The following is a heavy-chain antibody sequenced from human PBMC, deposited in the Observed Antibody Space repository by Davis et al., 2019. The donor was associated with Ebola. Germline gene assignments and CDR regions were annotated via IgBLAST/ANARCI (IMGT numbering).Heavy chain of an antibody. Sequence: GESLKISCKDSGNSFSSHWIGWVRQMPGKGLEWMGIIYPGDSDTRYRPSFRGQVTISADKSFSTAYLQWSGLKASDTAMYYCARMGKSYYDSLWDYWGQGTLVTVSS. CDR1: GNSFSSHW. V-gene: IGHV5-51*01. CDR2: IYPGDSDT. J-gene: IGHJ4*02. CDR3: ARMGKSYYDSLWDY. D-gene: IGHD3-10*01.